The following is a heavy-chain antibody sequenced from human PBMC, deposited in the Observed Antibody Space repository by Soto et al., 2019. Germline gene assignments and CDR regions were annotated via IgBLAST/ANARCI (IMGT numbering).Heavy chain of an antibody. CDR1: GGSIGSYY. CDR3: ARQTADYDFWSGYYTVYYMDV. V-gene: IGHV4-59*08. CDR2: IYYSGST. J-gene: IGHJ6*03. D-gene: IGHD3-3*01. Sequence: SETLSLTCTVSGGSIGSYYRSWIRQPPGKGLEWIGYIYYSGSTNYNPSLKSRVTISVDTSKNQFSLKLSSVTAADTAVYYCARQTADYDFWSGYYTVYYMDVWGKGTTVTVSS.